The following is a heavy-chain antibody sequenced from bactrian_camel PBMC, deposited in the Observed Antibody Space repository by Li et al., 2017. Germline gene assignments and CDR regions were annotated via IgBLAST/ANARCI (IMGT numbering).Heavy chain of an antibody. CDR3: AADQLYGTCRDVLDFPA. CDR1: RYTYKRNC. V-gene: IGHV3S42*01. Sequence: DVQLVESGGGLVQPGGSLTLSCAAGRYTYKRNCMGWLRQRPGKDREGLAVLWIGGATTSYADSVKGRFIVTRDKAKDLVYLQMNGLQPEDTGMYYCAADQLYGTCRDVLDFPARGQGTQVTVSS. J-gene: IGHJ4*01. D-gene: IGHD7*01. CDR2: LWIGGATT.